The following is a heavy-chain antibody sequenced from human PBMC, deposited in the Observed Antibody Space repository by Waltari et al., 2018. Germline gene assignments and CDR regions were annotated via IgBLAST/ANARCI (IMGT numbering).Heavy chain of an antibody. CDR2: IYYSGST. Sequence: QLQLQESGPGLVKPSETLSLTCTVSGGSISSSSYYWGWIRQPPGKGLEWIGSIYYSGSTYYNPALKGLVTISVDTSQNQFSLKLSSVTAADTAVYYCARDWHWNEWYFDYWGQGTLVTVSS. CDR1: GGSISSSSYY. D-gene: IGHD1-1*01. J-gene: IGHJ4*02. V-gene: IGHV4-39*07. CDR3: ARDWHWNEWYFDY.